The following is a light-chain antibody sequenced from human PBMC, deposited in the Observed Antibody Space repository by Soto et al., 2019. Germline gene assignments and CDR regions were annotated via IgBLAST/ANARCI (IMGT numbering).Light chain of an antibody. J-gene: IGLJ1*01. V-gene: IGLV2-14*01. CDR1: SSDVGGYNY. CDR2: DVS. CDR3: SSYTSSSTPYV. Sequence: QSDRTQPASVSGSPGQSSTISCTGTSSDVGGYNYVSWYQQHPGKAPKLMIYDVSNRPSGVSNRFSGSKSGNTASLTISGLQAEDEADYYCSSYTSSSTPYVFGTGTKVTVL.